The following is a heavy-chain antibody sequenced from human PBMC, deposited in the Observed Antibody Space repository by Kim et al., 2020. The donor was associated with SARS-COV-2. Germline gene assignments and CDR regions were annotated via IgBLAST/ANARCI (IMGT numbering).Heavy chain of an antibody. Sequence: GGSLRLSCAASEFSFSTYWMTWVRQAPGKGLEWVANIKEDGSEQKYVDSVKGRFTISRDNAKNSLYLQMNSLRGEDTAVYYCARGMGRFESWGQGTLVTVSS. J-gene: IGHJ4*02. CDR3: ARGMGRFES. CDR1: EFSFSTYW. CDR2: IKEDGSEQ. V-gene: IGHV3-7*01.